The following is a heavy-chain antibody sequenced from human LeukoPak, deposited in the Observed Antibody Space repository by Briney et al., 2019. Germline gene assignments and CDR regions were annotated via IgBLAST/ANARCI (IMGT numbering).Heavy chain of an antibody. J-gene: IGHJ4*02. Sequence: SETLSLTCTVSGGSISRYYWSSIRHPPGKGLEWIGYIYYSGSTNYNPSLKSRVTISVDTSKIHFSLKLSSVTAADTAVYYCARDYYGDFYFDYWGQGTLVTVSS. V-gene: IGHV4-59*01. CDR3: ARDYYGDFYFDY. CDR2: IYYSGST. CDR1: GGSISRYY. D-gene: IGHD4-17*01.